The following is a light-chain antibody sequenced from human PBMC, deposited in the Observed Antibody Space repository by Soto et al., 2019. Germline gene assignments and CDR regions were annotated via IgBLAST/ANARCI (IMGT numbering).Light chain of an antibody. CDR2: DAS. CDR3: QQYGSSPIT. Sequence: VVLTQSPATRSLSPGEGADISCGASESVSSNQLAWYQKKPGLAPRLLIYDASSRASGIPERFSGSGSGTGFSLTISSLETEDSAVYYCQQYGSSPITFGQGTRLEIK. J-gene: IGKJ5*01. CDR1: ESVSSNQ. V-gene: IGKV3D-20*01.